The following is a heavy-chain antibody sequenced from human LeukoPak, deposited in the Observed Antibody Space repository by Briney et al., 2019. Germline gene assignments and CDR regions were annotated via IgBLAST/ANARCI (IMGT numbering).Heavy chain of an antibody. V-gene: IGHV4-59*12. D-gene: IGHD3-10*01. CDR2: IYYTGST. Sequence: PSETLSLTCTVFRDSMKSYYWSWLRQPPGKGLEWIGYIYYTGSTDYNPSLKSRVTISVDTSKNQFSLKLSSVTAADTAVYYCARESGSGSYSDYWGQGTLVTVSS. J-gene: IGHJ4*02. CDR1: RDSMKSYY. CDR3: ARESGSGSYSDY.